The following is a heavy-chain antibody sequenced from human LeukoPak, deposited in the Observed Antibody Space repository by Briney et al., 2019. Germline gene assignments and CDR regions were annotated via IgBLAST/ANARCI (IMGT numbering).Heavy chain of an antibody. CDR1: GYTFTGSY. V-gene: IGHV1-2*02. CDR2: INPNSGGT. CDR3: AILGEYYYDSSRYYPFRNAFDI. Sequence: ASVKVSCKASGYTFTGSYIHWVRQAPGQGLEWMGWINPNSGGTNYAQKFQGRVTMTRDTSISTAYMELSRLKSDDTAVYYCAILGEYYYDSSRYYPFRNAFDIWGQGTMVTVSS. D-gene: IGHD3-22*01. J-gene: IGHJ3*02.